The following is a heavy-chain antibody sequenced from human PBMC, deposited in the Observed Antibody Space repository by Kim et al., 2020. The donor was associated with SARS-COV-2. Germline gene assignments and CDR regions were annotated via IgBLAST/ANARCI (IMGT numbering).Heavy chain of an antibody. V-gene: IGHV4-4*07. D-gene: IGHD2-2*01. Sequence: SLKSRVTMSVDTSKNQFSLKLSSVTAADTAVYYCARNIVVVPAAISWFDPWGQGTLVTVSS. CDR3: ARNIVVVPAAISWFDP. J-gene: IGHJ5*02.